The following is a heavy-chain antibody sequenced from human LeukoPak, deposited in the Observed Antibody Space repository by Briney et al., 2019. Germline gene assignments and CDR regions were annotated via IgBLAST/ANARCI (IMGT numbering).Heavy chain of an antibody. V-gene: IGHV4-34*01. CDR2: INHSGST. D-gene: IGHD4-17*01. Sequence: LSLXXXVYXXSXXGYYWSWIRQPXGXGLEWIGEINHSGSTNYNPSLKSRVTISVDTSKNQFSLKLSSVTAADTAVYYCARFGPYGDYVDAFDIWGQGTMVTVSS. CDR3: ARFGPYGDYVDAFDI. J-gene: IGHJ3*02. CDR1: XXSXXGYY.